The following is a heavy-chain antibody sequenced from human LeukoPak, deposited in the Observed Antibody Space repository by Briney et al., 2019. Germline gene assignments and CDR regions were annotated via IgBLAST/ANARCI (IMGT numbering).Heavy chain of an antibody. CDR3: ARFPYYYDSSGIPD. CDR2: IYNSGST. V-gene: IGHV4-59*01. D-gene: IGHD3-22*01. CDR1: GGSISSYY. J-gene: IGHJ4*02. Sequence: SETLSLTFTVSGGSISSYYWSWIRQPPGKGLEWIGYIYNSGSTNYNPSLKSRVTISVDTSKNQFSLKLSSVTAADTAVYYCARFPYYYDSSGIPDWGQGTLVTVSS.